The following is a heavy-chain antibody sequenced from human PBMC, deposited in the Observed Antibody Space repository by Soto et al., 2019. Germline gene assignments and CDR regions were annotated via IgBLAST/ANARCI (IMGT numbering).Heavy chain of an antibody. CDR2: IYYSGST. V-gene: IGHV4-31*03. CDR1: GGSISSGGYY. D-gene: IGHD3-10*01. J-gene: IGHJ5*02. CDR3: ARGITMVRGAFDWFDP. Sequence: SETLSLTCTVSGGSISSGGYYWSWIRQHPGKGLEWIGYIYYSGSTYYNPSLRSRVTISVDTSKNQFSLKLSSVTAADTAVYYCARGITMVRGAFDWFDPWGQGTLVTVS.